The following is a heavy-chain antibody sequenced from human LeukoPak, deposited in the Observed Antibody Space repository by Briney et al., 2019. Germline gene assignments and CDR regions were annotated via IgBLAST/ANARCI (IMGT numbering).Heavy chain of an antibody. V-gene: IGHV3-64*04. Sequence: GGSLRLSCSASGFTFSSYAMHWVRQAPGKGLEYVSGISRNGGSTNYADSVKGRITISRDNSKNTLYLEMNSLGAEDTALYYCAKDPRIAATGNGAMGIDYWGQGTLVTVSS. CDR1: GFTFSSYA. CDR2: ISRNGGST. CDR3: AKDPRIAATGNGAMGIDY. D-gene: IGHD6-13*01. J-gene: IGHJ4*02.